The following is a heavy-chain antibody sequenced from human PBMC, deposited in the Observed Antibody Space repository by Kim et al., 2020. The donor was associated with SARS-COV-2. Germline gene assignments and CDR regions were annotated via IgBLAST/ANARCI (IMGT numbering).Heavy chain of an antibody. J-gene: IGHJ4*02. Sequence: SETLSLTCAVSGGSISSSNWWSWVRQPPGKGLEWIGEIYHSGSTNYNPSLKSRVTISVDKSKNQFSLKLSSVTAADTAVYYCARREVEMATIISSGTVDYWGQGTLVTVSS. D-gene: IGHD5-12*01. CDR3: ARREVEMATIISSGTVDY. V-gene: IGHV4-4*02. CDR2: IYHSGST. CDR1: GGSISSSNW.